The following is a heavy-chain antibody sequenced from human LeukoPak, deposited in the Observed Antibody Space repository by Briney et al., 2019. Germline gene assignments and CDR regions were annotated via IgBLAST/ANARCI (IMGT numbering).Heavy chain of an antibody. Sequence: GGSLRLLCAASGFTLRSYTMLWVRQAPGKGLEGVSSMSGMGSNPHYADPVKGRFTVSRDNFKNILFLQMNSLRPEDTARYYCSNSKRTYQPLLKDAVGEGGWGQGTLVIVSS. CDR1: GFTLRSYT. CDR3: SNSKRTYQPLLKDAVGEGG. V-gene: IGHV3-23*01. CDR2: MSGMGSNP. J-gene: IGHJ4*02. D-gene: IGHD1-26*01.